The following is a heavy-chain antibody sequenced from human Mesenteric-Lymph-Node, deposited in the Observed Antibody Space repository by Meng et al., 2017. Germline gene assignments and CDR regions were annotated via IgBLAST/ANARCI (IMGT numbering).Heavy chain of an antibody. CDR3: AREVVWSGYFEY. D-gene: IGHD3-3*01. CDR1: GGSIISYY. V-gene: IGHV4-59*01. Sequence: SETLSLTCTVSGGSIISYYWSWIRQPPGKGLEWIGQIYYSGSTNYNPSLKSRVTISVDTSKNQFSLNLRSVTAADTAVYYCAREVVWSGYFEYWGQGTLVTVSS. CDR2: IYYSGST. J-gene: IGHJ4*02.